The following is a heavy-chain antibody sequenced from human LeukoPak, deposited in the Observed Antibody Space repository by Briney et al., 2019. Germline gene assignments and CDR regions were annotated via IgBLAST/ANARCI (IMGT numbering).Heavy chain of an antibody. Sequence: GGSLRLSCAASGFTFSSYAMSWVRQAPGKGLEWVSAISGSGGSTYYADSVKGRFTISRDNSKSTLYLQMNSLRAEDTAVYYCAKDLSPDYGDTDYDYWGQGTLVTVSS. J-gene: IGHJ4*02. D-gene: IGHD4-17*01. CDR1: GFTFSSYA. V-gene: IGHV3-23*01. CDR2: ISGSGGST. CDR3: AKDLSPDYGDTDYDY.